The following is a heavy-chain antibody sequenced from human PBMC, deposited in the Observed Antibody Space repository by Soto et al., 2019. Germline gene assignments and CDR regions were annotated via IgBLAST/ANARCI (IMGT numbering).Heavy chain of an antibody. J-gene: IGHJ4*02. D-gene: IGHD3-22*01. CDR3: ARDHFLNYDSSGYYNFDY. CDR2: ISSSSSYI. Sequence: GAASGFTFSSYSMNWVRQAPGKGMEWVSSISSSSSYIYYADSVKGRFTISRDNAKNSLYLQMNSLRAEDTAVYYCARDHFLNYDSSGYYNFDYWGQGTLVNVS. CDR1: GFTFSSYS. V-gene: IGHV3-21*01.